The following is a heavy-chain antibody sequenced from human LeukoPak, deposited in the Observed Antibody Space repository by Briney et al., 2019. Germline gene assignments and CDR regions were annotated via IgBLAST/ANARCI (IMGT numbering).Heavy chain of an antibody. CDR2: ISTTGGST. D-gene: IGHD2-2*02. Sequence: PGGSLRLSCAASGFTFSNYAMSWVRQAPGKGLEWVSVISTTGGSTDNADSVKGRLTISRDNSKSTLYLQMNSLRAEDTAVYYCAKKDCSTTSCYKAFDSWGQGTLVTVSS. J-gene: IGHJ4*02. CDR3: AKKDCSTTSCYKAFDS. V-gene: IGHV3-23*01. CDR1: GFTFSNYA.